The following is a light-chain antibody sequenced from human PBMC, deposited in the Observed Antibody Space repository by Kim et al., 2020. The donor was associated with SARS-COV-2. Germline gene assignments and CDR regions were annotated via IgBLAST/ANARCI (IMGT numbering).Light chain of an antibody. V-gene: IGKV1-16*01. CDR2: AAS. J-gene: IGKJ5*01. Sequence: IRVTQSPSSLSASIGDTVNITCRGSQDIRNYLAWHQQKPGKAPQSLINAASNLQSGVPSRFSGSGSGTDFTLTIKNLQSEDFGIYYCQQYNSYPITFGQGTRLEIK. CDR3: QQYNSYPIT. CDR1: QDIRNY.